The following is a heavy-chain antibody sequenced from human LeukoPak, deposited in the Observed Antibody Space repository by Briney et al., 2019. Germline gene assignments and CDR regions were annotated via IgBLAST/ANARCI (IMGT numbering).Heavy chain of an antibody. J-gene: IGHJ5*02. V-gene: IGHV1-2*02. CDR3: VRDGALRFLDRFDP. D-gene: IGHD3-3*01. Sequence: ASVKVSCKASGYTFTGYYMHWVRQAPGQGLEWMGWINPNSGGTNYAQKFQGRVTMTRDTSISTAYMELSRLRSDDTAVYYCVRDGALRFLDRFDPWGQGTLVTVSS. CDR2: INPNSGGT. CDR1: GYTFTGYY.